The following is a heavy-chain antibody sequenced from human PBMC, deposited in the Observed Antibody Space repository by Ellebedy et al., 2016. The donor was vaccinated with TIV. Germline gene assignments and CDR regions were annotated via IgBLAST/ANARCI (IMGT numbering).Heavy chain of an antibody. V-gene: IGHV3-23*01. CDR3: AKEQGIAAAGSPDAFDI. Sequence: GESLKISXAASGFTFSSYAMSWVRQAPGKGLEWVSAISGSGGSTYYADSVKGRFTISRDNSKNTLYLQMNSLRAEDTAVYYCAKEQGIAAAGSPDAFDIWGQGTMVTVSS. CDR1: GFTFSSYA. CDR2: ISGSGGST. D-gene: IGHD6-13*01. J-gene: IGHJ3*02.